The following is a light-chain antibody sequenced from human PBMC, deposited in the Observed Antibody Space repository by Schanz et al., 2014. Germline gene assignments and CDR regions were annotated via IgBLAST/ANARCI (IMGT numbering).Light chain of an antibody. Sequence: QFALTQPASVSGSPGQSVTISCTGTSSDIGRYNYVSWYQHHPGKAPKLLIYDVTKRPSGVPDRFSGSKSGNTASLTVSGLQAEDEADYYCSSYAGSNKEVFGGGTKLTVL. CDR2: DVT. CDR3: SSYAGSNKEV. J-gene: IGLJ3*02. CDR1: SSDIGRYNY. V-gene: IGLV2-8*01.